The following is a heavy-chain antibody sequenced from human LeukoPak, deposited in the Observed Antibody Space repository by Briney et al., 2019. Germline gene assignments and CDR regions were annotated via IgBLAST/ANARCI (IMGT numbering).Heavy chain of an antibody. Sequence: GGSLRLSCAASGFTFCSYAMHWVRQAPGKGLEWVAVISYDGSNKYYADSVKGRFTISRDNSKNTLYLQMNSLRAEDTAVYYCAGDYIAVAGSGGGVDYWGQGTLVTVSS. D-gene: IGHD6-19*01. J-gene: IGHJ4*02. CDR2: ISYDGSNK. CDR3: AGDYIAVAGSGGGVDY. V-gene: IGHV3-30*04. CDR1: GFTFCSYA.